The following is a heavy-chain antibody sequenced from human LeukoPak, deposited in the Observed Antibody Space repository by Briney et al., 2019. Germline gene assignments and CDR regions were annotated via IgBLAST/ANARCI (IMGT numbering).Heavy chain of an antibody. J-gene: IGHJ4*02. Sequence: GGSQRLSCAASGFTFSSYGMHWVRQAPGKGLEWVAFIRYDGSNKYYADSVKGRFTISRDNSKNTLYLQMNSLRAEDTAVYYCAKPSITMVRGAPFDYWGQGTLVTVSS. CDR3: AKPSITMVRGAPFDY. D-gene: IGHD3-10*01. CDR2: IRYDGSNK. V-gene: IGHV3-30*02. CDR1: GFTFSSYG.